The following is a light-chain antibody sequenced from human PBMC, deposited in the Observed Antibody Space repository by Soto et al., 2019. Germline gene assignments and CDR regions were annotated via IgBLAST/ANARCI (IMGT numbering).Light chain of an antibody. Sequence: DIQMTQSPSSLSASVGDRVTITCRASQSSSSYLNWYQQKPGKAPKLLIYAASNLQSGVPSRFSGSGSGTDFTLTISSLQPEDFATYYCHQCYSTPYTFGQGTKLEIK. CDR3: HQCYSTPYT. CDR2: AAS. V-gene: IGKV1-39*01. CDR1: QSSSSY. J-gene: IGKJ2*01.